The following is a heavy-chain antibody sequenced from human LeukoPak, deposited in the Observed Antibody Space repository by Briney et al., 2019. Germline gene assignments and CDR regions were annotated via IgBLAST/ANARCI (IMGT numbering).Heavy chain of an antibody. Sequence: QAGGSLRLSCAASGFTFSSYGMHWVRQAPGKGLEWVAVISYDGSNKYYADSVKGRFTISRDNSKNTLYLQMNSLRAEDTAVYYCAKPLSSSWFAGAFDIWGQGTMVTVSS. CDR3: AKPLSSSWFAGAFDI. V-gene: IGHV3-30*18. CDR1: GFTFSSYG. D-gene: IGHD6-13*01. CDR2: ISYDGSNK. J-gene: IGHJ3*02.